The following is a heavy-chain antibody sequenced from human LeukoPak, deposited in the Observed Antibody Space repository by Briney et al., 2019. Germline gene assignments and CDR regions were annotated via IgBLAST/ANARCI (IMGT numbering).Heavy chain of an antibody. Sequence: PSETLSLTCAVYGGSFSGYYWSWIRQPPGKGLEWIGEINHSGSTNYNPSLKSRVTISVDTSKNQFSLKLSSVTAADTAVYYCARTFGYCNSTSCRAKHRRERGPWFDPWGQGTLVTVSS. D-gene: IGHD2-2*01. CDR3: ARTFGYCNSTSCRAKHRRERGPWFDP. V-gene: IGHV4-34*01. CDR1: GGSFSGYY. J-gene: IGHJ5*02. CDR2: INHSGST.